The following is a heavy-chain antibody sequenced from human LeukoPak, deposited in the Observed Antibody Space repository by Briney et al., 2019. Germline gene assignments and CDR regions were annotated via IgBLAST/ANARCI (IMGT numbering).Heavy chain of an antibody. J-gene: IGHJ6*03. CDR2: MRPGSGNT. Sequence: ASVKASCKASGYTFTSFDINWVRQAAGQGLEWMGWMRPGSGNTGYAESFQGRITLTRDTSTNTAFMELSSLTSEDTAVYYCARGYYYYYYMDVWGKGTTVTVSS. V-gene: IGHV1-8*01. CDR1: GYTFTSFD. CDR3: ARGYYYYYYMDV.